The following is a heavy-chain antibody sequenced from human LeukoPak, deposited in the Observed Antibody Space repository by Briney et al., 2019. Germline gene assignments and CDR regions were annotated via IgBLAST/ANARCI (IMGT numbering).Heavy chain of an antibody. J-gene: IGHJ4*02. D-gene: IGHD3-10*01. CDR3: ARGIGSGSNTIYYFDY. Sequence: GGSLRLSCAASGFTFSSYGMHWVRQAPGEGLEWVSSISSSSSYIYYADSVKGRFTISRDNAKNSLYLQMNSLRAEDTAVYYCARGIGSGSNTIYYFDYWGQGTLVTVSS. V-gene: IGHV3-21*01. CDR1: GFTFSSYG. CDR2: ISSSSSYI.